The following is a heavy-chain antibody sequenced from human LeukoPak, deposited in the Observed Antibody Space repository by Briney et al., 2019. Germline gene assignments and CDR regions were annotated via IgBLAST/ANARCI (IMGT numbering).Heavy chain of an antibody. V-gene: IGHV3-53*01. J-gene: IGHJ3*01. CDR2: IYSGGST. D-gene: IGHD2-2*01. CDR1: GFTVSSTY. Sequence: LGGSLRLSCAASGFTVSSTYMSWVRQAPGKGLEWVSVIYSGGSTYYADSVKGRFTISRDNAKNTLYLQMNSLRAEDTALYYCARTEYCSPTSCKYASFWGQGTKVTVSS. CDR3: ARTEYCSPTSCKYASF.